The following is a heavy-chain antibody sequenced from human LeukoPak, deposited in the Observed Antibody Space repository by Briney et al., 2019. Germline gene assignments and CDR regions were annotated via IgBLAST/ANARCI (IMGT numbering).Heavy chain of an antibody. CDR2: IYTSGST. Sequence: SETLSLTCTVSGGSISSGSYYWSWIRQPAGKGLEWIGRIYTSGSTNYNPSLKSRVTISVDTSKNQFSLKLSSVTAADTAVYYCARVRGANCSSTSCPSYSYYYYMDVWGKGTTVTISS. CDR1: GGSISSGSYY. J-gene: IGHJ6*03. CDR3: ARVRGANCSSTSCPSYSYYYYMDV. D-gene: IGHD2-2*01. V-gene: IGHV4-61*02.